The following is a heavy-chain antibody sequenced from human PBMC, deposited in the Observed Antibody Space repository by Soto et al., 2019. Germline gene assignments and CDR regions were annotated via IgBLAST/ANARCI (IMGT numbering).Heavy chain of an antibody. V-gene: IGHV6-1*01. Sequence: SQTLSLTCAISGDSVSSNSAAWNWIRQSPSGGLEWLGRTYCRSKWYNEYAVSVKGRMTVNPDTSKNQFSLQLNSVTPEDTAIYYCARSQGFLDYWGQGTLVTVSS. D-gene: IGHD2-15*01. CDR1: GDSVSSNSAA. CDR2: TYCRSKWYN. J-gene: IGHJ4*02. CDR3: ARSQGFLDY.